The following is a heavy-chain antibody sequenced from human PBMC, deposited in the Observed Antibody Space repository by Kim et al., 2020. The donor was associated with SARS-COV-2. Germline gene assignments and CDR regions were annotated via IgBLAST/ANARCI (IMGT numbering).Heavy chain of an antibody. D-gene: IGHD3-22*01. V-gene: IGHV3-48*03. CDR1: GFTFSSYE. J-gene: IGHJ6*02. Sequence: GGSLRLSCAASGFTFSSYEMNWVRQAPGKGLEWVSYISSSGSTIYYADSVKGRFTISRDNAKNSLYLQMNSLRAEDTAVYYCAVYDSSGYYYGYGMDVWGQGTTVTVSS. CDR3: AVYDSSGYYYGYGMDV. CDR2: ISSSGSTI.